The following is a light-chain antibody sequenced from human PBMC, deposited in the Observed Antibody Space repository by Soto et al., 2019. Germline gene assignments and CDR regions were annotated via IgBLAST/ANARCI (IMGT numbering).Light chain of an antibody. Sequence: QSALTQPASVSGSPGQSITISCTGTSSDVGGYNYVSWYQQHPGKVPKLMIYDVSNRPSGVSNRFSGYKSGNTASLTISGLQPEDEADYYCSSYTRSGTYVFGTGTKLTVL. CDR3: SSYTRSGTYV. J-gene: IGLJ1*01. CDR1: SSDVGGYNY. CDR2: DVS. V-gene: IGLV2-14*01.